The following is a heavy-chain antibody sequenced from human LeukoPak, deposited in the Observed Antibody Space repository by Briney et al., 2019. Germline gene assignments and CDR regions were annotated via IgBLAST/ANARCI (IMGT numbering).Heavy chain of an antibody. Sequence: GGSLRLSCAASGFTFSSYAMSWVRQAPGKGLEWVSAISGSGGSTYYADSVKGWFTISRDNSKNTLYLQMNSLRAEDTAVYYCAKDPDYYDSSGYLDYWGQGTLVTVSS. CDR1: GFTFSSYA. J-gene: IGHJ4*02. V-gene: IGHV3-23*01. CDR3: AKDPDYYDSSGYLDY. CDR2: ISGSGGST. D-gene: IGHD3-22*01.